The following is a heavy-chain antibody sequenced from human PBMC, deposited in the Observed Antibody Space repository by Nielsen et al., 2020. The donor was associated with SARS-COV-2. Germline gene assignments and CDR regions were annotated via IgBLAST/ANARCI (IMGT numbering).Heavy chain of an antibody. CDR2: ISWNSGSI. Sequence: GGSLRLSCAASGFTFDDYAMHWVRQAPGKGLEWVSGISWNSGSIGYADSVKGRFTISRDSAKNSLYLQMNSLRAEDTAVYYCARVDSSSWYFDYWGQGPRSPSPQ. J-gene: IGHJ4*02. D-gene: IGHD6-13*01. CDR1: GFTFDDYA. CDR3: ARVDSSSWYFDY. V-gene: IGHV3-9*01.